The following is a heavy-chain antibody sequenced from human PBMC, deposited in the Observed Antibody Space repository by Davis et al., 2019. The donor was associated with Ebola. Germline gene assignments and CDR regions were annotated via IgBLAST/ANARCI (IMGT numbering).Heavy chain of an antibody. CDR3: ARDLSAHFDFWSGYSRPDGFDI. CDR2: ISSRSRTI. D-gene: IGHD3-3*01. V-gene: IGHV3-48*02. J-gene: IGHJ3*02. CDR1: GFTFRDYS. Sequence: PGGSLRLSCRASGFTFRDYSMNWVRQAPGKGLEWVSFISSRSRTIYYADSVKGRFTISRDNDEDSLYLQMNSLRDEDTAVYYCARDLSAHFDFWSGYSRPDGFDIWGQGTMVTVSS.